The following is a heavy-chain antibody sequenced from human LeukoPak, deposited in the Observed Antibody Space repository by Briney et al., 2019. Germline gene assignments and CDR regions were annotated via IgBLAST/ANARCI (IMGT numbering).Heavy chain of an antibody. CDR2: ISSSGSTI. CDR1: GFTFSTYA. CDR3: ARIGYGSGLIADY. J-gene: IGHJ4*02. D-gene: IGHD3-10*01. V-gene: IGHV3-48*03. Sequence: GGSLRLSCAASGFTFSTYAMHWVRQAPGKGLEWVSYISSSGSTIYYADSVKGRFTISRDNAKNSLYLQMNSLRAEDTAVYYCARIGYGSGLIADYWGQGTLVTVSS.